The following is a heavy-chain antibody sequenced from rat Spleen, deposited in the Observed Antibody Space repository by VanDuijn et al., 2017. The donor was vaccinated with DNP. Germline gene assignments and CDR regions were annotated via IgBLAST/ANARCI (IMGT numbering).Heavy chain of an antibody. CDR2: ISYDGSST. D-gene: IGHD1-1*01. CDR3: TTVVNWYFDF. CDR1: GFTFSSYW. J-gene: IGHJ1*01. Sequence: EVQLVETGGGLVQPGRSLKLSCVASGFTFSSYWMYWIRQAPGKGLEWVASISYDGSSTYYRDSVKGRFTISRDNAKSTLYLQMDSLRSEDTATYYCTTVVNWYFDFWGPGTMVTVSS. V-gene: IGHV5-58*01.